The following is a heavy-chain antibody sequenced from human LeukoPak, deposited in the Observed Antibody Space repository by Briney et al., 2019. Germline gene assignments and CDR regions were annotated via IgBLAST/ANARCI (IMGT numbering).Heavy chain of an antibody. CDR3: ASGRHRYYYDSSGYYGFDY. J-gene: IGHJ4*02. CDR2: IYYSGNT. D-gene: IGHD3-22*01. CDR1: GGSISSGGYY. V-gene: IGHV4-31*03. Sequence: KPSETLSLTCTVSGGSISSGGYYWSWIRQHPGKGLEWIGYIYYSGNTYYNPSLKSRVTISVDTSKNQFSLKLSSVTAADTAVYYCASGRHRYYYDSSGYYGFDYWGQGTLVTVSS.